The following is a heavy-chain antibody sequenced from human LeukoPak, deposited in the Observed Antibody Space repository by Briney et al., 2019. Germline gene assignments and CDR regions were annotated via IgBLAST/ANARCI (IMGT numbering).Heavy chain of an antibody. V-gene: IGHV4-59*01. Sequence: PSETLSLTCTVSGGSSSSYYWSWIRQPPGKGLEWIGYIYYSGSTNYNPSLKSRVTISVDTSKNQFSLKLSSVTAADTAVYYCATHDSWGQGTLVTVSS. CDR2: IYYSGST. CDR1: GGSSSSYY. CDR3: ATHDS. J-gene: IGHJ4*02.